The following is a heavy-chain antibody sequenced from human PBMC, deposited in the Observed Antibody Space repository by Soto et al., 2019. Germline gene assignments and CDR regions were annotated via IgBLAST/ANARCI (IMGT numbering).Heavy chain of an antibody. CDR1: GFTFSSYG. D-gene: IGHD1-26*01. J-gene: IGHJ4*02. CDR2: ISYDGSNK. V-gene: IGHV3-30*18. CDR3: AKDTVGATEFYFDY. Sequence: GGSLRLSCAASGFTFSSYGMHWVRQAPGKGLEWVAVISYDGSNKYYADSVKGRFTISRDNSKNTLYLQMNSLRAEDTAVYYCAKDTVGATEFYFDYWGQGTLVTVSS.